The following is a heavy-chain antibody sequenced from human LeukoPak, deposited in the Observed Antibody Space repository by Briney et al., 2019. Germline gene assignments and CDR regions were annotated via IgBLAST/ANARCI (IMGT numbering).Heavy chain of an antibody. D-gene: IGHD2-8*01. J-gene: IGHJ4*02. CDR3: ATRYTYAYLDY. V-gene: IGHV3-53*01. CDR2: INGGGTT. CDR1: GFTVSSCY. Sequence: PGGSLRPSIATSGFTVSSCYMSWVRQAPGKGLEWVSTINGGGTTYNAGSVKGRSAISRDNSKNTLYLQMNSLRAEDTAVYYCATRYTYAYLDYWGQGTLVTVSS.